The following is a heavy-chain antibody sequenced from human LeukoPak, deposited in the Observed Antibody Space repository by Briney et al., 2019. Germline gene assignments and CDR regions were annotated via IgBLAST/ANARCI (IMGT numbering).Heavy chain of an antibody. D-gene: IGHD3-3*01. Sequence: AGGSLRLSCEASGFTFGDYNMHWVRQAPGKGLEWVSLISRNGAATKYADSVRGRFTVSRDNSKSSLYLQMNSLSPEDTAFYYCVKGPTIPPYYSSGNYYETKAQFDYWGQGTLVTVSS. CDR2: ISRNGAAT. CDR1: GFTFGDYN. CDR3: VKGPTIPPYYSSGNYYETKAQFDY. V-gene: IGHV3-43*01. J-gene: IGHJ4*02.